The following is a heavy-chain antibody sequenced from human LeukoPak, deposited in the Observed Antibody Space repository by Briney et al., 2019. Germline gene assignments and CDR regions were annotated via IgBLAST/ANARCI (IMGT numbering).Heavy chain of an antibody. CDR1: GYSISSGYY. J-gene: IGHJ4*02. Sequence: PSETLSLICAVSGYSISSGYYWGWIRQPPGKGLEWIGSIYHSGSTYYNPSLKSRVTISVDTSKNQFSLKLSSVTAADTAVYYCAGLGEAYWGQGTLVTVSS. CDR2: IYHSGST. CDR3: AGLGEAY. D-gene: IGHD3-10*01. V-gene: IGHV4-38-2*01.